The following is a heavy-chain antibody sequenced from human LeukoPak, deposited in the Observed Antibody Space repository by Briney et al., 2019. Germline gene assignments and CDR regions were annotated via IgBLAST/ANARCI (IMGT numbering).Heavy chain of an antibody. Sequence: GGSLRLSCAASGFTFSSYAMHWVRQAPGQGLEWVAVISYDGSNKYYADSVKGRFTISRDNSKNTLYLQMSSLRAEDTAVYYCARDGIEYSSRWDYYYGMDVWGQGTTVTVSS. J-gene: IGHJ6*02. D-gene: IGHD6-6*01. V-gene: IGHV3-30-3*01. CDR3: ARDGIEYSSRWDYYYGMDV. CDR2: ISYDGSNK. CDR1: GFTFSSYA.